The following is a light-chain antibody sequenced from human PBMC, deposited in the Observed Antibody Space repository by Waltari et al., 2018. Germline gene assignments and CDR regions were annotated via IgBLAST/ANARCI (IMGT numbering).Light chain of an antibody. J-gene: IGKJ4*02. CDR1: QSILHNSNNTNY. CDR2: LAS. CDR3: HQYYNTPRT. V-gene: IGKV4-1*01. Sequence: DIVMTQSPDSLAVSLGERATIDCRSRQSILHNSNNTNYLAWYQQKSGQPPQLLIYLASTRDSGVPDRFSGSVSGTTFTLTISSLQAEDVAVYYCHQYYNTPRTFGRGTKVEIK.